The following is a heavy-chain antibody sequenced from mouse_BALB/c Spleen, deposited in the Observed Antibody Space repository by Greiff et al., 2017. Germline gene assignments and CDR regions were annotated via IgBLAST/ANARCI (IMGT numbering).Heavy chain of an antibody. Sequence: LQQPGSELVRPGASVKLSCKASGYTFTSYWMHWVKQRPGQGLEWIGNIYPGSGSTNYDEKFKSKATLTVDTSSSTAYMQLSSLTSEDSAVYYCTREDYGYYAMDYWGQGTSVTVSS. CDR3: TREDYGYYAMDY. D-gene: IGHD1-1*01. CDR2: IYPGSGST. V-gene: IGHV1S22*01. J-gene: IGHJ4*01. CDR1: GYTFTSYW.